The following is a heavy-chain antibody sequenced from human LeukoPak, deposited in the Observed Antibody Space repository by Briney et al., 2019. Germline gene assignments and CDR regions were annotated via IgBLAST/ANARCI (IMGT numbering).Heavy chain of an antibody. CDR1: GFTFSSHA. V-gene: IGHV3-23*02. CDR2: ISGNGAGT. Sequence: GGSLRLSCTPSGFTFSSHAMSWVRQAPGKGLEWVSGISGNGAGTYYGDSVKGRFTISRDNSKNTLYLQMNSLRAEDTAVYYCARVRSGTYYAFDYWGQGALVTVSS. J-gene: IGHJ4*02. CDR3: ARVRSGTYYAFDY. D-gene: IGHD1-26*01.